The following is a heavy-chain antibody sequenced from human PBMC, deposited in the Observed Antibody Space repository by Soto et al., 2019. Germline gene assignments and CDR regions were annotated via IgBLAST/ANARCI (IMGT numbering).Heavy chain of an antibody. D-gene: IGHD2-8*01. CDR2: AYYSGST. CDR1: GGSISHYY. J-gene: IGHJ5*02. V-gene: IGHV4-59*01. Sequence: SEALSLTCSVSGGSISHYYWSWIRQSPGKGLEWIGYAYYSGSTDYNPSLKSRVTMSVDTSKNQVSLKLNSVTTADTAVYYCARDRSTYGGGGTGEVKENWFDPWGPGTLVTVS. CDR3: ARDRSTYGGGGTGEVKENWFDP.